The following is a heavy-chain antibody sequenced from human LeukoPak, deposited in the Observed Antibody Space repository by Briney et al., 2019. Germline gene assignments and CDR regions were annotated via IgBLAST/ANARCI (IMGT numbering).Heavy chain of an antibody. D-gene: IGHD3-10*01. J-gene: IGHJ5*02. CDR1: GYSISSGYY. V-gene: IGHV4-38-2*02. Sequence: PSETLSLTCTVSGYSISSGYYWGWIRQPPGKGLEWIGSIYHSGSTYYNPSLKSRVTISVDTSKNQFSLKLSSVTAADTAVYYCARGGSGPGRWFDPWGQGTLVTVSS. CDR3: ARGGSGPGRWFDP. CDR2: IYHSGST.